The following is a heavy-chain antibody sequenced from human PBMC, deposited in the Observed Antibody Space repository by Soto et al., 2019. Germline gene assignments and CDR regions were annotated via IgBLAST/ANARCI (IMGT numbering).Heavy chain of an antibody. J-gene: IGHJ4*02. Sequence: QLQLQESGPGLVKPSETLSLTCTVSGGSISSSSYYWGWIRQPPGKGLEWIGSIYYSGSTYYNPSLKSRVTISVDTSKNQFSLKLSSVTAADTAVYYCASIAAAGKIDYWGQGTLVTVSS. CDR2: IYYSGST. CDR3: ASIAAAGKIDY. D-gene: IGHD6-13*01. V-gene: IGHV4-39*01. CDR1: GGSISSSSYY.